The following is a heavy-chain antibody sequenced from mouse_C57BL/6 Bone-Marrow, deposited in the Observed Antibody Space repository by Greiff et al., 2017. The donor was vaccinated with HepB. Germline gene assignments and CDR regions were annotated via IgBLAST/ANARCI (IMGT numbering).Heavy chain of an antibody. J-gene: IGHJ2*01. Sequence: VQLQQPGAELVKPGASVKLSCKASGYTFTSYWMHWVKQRPGQGLEWIGMIHPNSGSTNYNEKFKSKATLTVDKSSSTAYMQLSSLTSEDSAGYICARRRDSNYGYFDYWGQGTTLTVSS. CDR3: ARRRDSNYGYFDY. CDR2: IHPNSGST. D-gene: IGHD2-5*01. CDR1: GYTFTSYW. V-gene: IGHV1-64*01.